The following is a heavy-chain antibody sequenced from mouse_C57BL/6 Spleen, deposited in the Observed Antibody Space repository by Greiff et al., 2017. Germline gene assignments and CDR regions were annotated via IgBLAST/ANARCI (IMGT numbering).Heavy chain of an antibody. V-gene: IGHV1-15*01. CDR2: IDPETGGT. D-gene: IGHD2-4*01. Sequence: QVQLQQSGAELVRPGASVTLSCKASGYTFTDYEMHWVKQTPVHGLEWTGAIDPETGGTAYNQKFKGKAILTADKSSSTAYMELRSLTSEDSAVXYCTRSYDYDVGAWFAYWGQGTLVTVSA. CDR3: TRSYDYDVGAWFAY. J-gene: IGHJ3*01. CDR1: GYTFTDYE.